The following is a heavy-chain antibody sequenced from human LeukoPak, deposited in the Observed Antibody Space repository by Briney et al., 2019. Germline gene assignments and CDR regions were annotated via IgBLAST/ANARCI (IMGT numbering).Heavy chain of an antibody. CDR1: GFTFSSYE. D-gene: IGHD1-26*01. V-gene: IGHV3-15*01. CDR3: ITDVPGGSYPFDY. CDR2: IKSKPDGETT. J-gene: IGHJ4*02. Sequence: GGSLRLSCAASGFTFSSYEMNWVRQAPGKGLEWVGRIKSKPDGETTDYAAPVKGRFTISRDDSKNTLYLQMSSLKTEDTAVYYCITDVPGGSYPFDYWGQGTLVTVSS.